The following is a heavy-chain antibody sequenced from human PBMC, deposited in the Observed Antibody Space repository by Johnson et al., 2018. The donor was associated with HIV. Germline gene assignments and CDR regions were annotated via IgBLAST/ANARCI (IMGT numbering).Heavy chain of an antibody. CDR3: ARGGYELFLNNAFDI. V-gene: IGHV3-9*01. J-gene: IGHJ3*02. CDR2: ISWNSGSI. D-gene: IGHD1-1*01. Sequence: VQLVESGGGVVRPGGSLRLSCAASGFTFDDYAMHWVRQAPGKGLEWVSGISWNSGSIGYADSVKGRFTISRDNAKNSLYLQMNSLRAEDTALYYCARGGYELFLNNAFDIWGQGTLVTVSA. CDR1: GFTFDDYA.